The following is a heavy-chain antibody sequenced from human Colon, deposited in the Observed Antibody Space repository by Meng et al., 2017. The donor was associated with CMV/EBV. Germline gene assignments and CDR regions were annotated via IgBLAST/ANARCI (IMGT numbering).Heavy chain of an antibody. CDR1: RFTFSSYA. V-gene: IGHV3-23*01. CDR2: ISGSGGST. D-gene: IGHD2-21*02. CDR3: AKQRVTLLMNWDFDQ. J-gene: IGHJ4*02. Sequence: GGSLRLSCAASRFTFSSYAMSWVRQAPGKGLEWVSAISGSGGSTYYADSVKGRFTISRDNSKNTVFLEMTSLRPEDSATYYCAKQRVTLLMNWDFDQWGQGTLVTVSS.